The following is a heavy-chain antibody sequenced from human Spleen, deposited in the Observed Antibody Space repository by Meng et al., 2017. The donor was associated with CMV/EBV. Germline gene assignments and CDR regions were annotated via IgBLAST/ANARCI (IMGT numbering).Heavy chain of an antibody. CDR2: IIPRLGVF. Sequence: SCKASGGAFGTNVISGGRQDPGQGLEWMGGIIPRLGVFRYAEKLQGRVTFTADKSTSTAYMELSSLRSEDTAVYYCTRGAGRNWYFDLWGRGTLVTVSS. CDR3: TRGAGRNWYFDL. CDR1: GGAFGTNV. J-gene: IGHJ2*01. V-gene: IGHV1-69*10. D-gene: IGHD6-6*01.